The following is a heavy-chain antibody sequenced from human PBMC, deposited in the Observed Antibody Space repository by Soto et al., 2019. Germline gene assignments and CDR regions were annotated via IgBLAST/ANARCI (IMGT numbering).Heavy chain of an antibody. V-gene: IGHV3-11*01. J-gene: IGHJ4*02. Sequence: QVQLVESGGGLVKPGGSLRLSCAASGFTFSDYYMSWIRQAPGKGLEWVSYISSSGSSTYYVDSVKGRFTISRDNAKNTLNLQIYRLGAEDTAVYYCARAAAAGPAAWYWGQGTLVTVSS. CDR1: GFTFSDYY. CDR2: ISSSGSST. CDR3: ARAAAAGPAAWY. D-gene: IGHD6-13*01.